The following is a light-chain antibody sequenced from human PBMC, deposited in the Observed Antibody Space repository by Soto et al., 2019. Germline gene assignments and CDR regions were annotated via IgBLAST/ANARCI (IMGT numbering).Light chain of an antibody. V-gene: IGKV4-1*01. J-gene: IGKJ1*01. CDR3: QQYYTTPRT. Sequence: DIVMTQSPDSLAVSLGERATLNCKSSQSVLYSANNKKYLAWYQQKPGQPPKLLIYWASTRESGFPDRFSGSGSGTDFTLTISSLKAEDVAVYFCQQYYTTPRTFGQGTKVEIK. CDR1: QSVLYSANNKKY. CDR2: WAS.